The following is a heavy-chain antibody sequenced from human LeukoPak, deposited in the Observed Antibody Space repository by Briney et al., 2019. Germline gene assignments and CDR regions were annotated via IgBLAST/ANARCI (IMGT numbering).Heavy chain of an antibody. CDR1: GFTFSSYG. CDR2: ISSSSSTI. Sequence: GGSLRLSCAASGFTFSSYGMTWVRQAPGKGLEWVSYISSSSSTIYYADSVKGRFTISRDNAKNSLYLQLNSLRAEDTAVYYCAELGITMIGGVWGKGATVTISS. CDR3: AELGITMIGGV. J-gene: IGHJ6*04. V-gene: IGHV3-48*01. D-gene: IGHD3-10*02.